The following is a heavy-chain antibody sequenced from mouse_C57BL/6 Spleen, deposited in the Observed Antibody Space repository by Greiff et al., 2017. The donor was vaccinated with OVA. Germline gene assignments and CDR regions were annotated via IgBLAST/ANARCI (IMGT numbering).Heavy chain of an antibody. D-gene: IGHD2-3*01. CDR3: ARESMMVTTGARLRAWFAY. CDR2: ISSGSSTI. Sequence: DVMLVESGGGLVKPGGSLKLSCAASGFTFSDYGMHWVRQAPEKGLEWVAYISSGSSTIYYADTVKGRFTISRDNAKNTLFLQMTSLRSEDTAMYYCARESMMVTTGARLRAWFAYWGQGTLVTVSA. J-gene: IGHJ3*01. CDR1: GFTFSDYG. V-gene: IGHV5-17*01.